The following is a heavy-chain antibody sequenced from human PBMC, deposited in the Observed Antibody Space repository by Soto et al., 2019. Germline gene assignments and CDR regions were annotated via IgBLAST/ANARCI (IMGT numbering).Heavy chain of an antibody. CDR1: GFTFTRYS. J-gene: IGHJ4*02. CDR3: ARESEDLTSNFDY. Sequence: GGSLRLSCAASGFTFTRYSMNWVRQAPGKGLEWVSSISSTTNYIYYGDSMKGRFTISRDNAKNSLYLEMNSLRAEDTAVYYCARESEDLTSNFDYWGQGTLVTISS. CDR2: ISSTTNYI. V-gene: IGHV3-21*06.